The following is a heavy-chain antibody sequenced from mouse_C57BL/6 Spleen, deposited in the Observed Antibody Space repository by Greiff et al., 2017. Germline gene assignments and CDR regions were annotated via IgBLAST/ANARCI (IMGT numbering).Heavy chain of an antibody. J-gene: IGHJ2*01. CDR2: IYPGDGDT. CDR1: GYAFSSYW. V-gene: IGHV1-80*01. D-gene: IGHD1-1*01. Sequence: QVQLQQSGAELVKPGASVKISCKASGYAFSSYWMNWVKQRPGKGLEWIGQIYPGDGDTNYNGKFKGKATLTADKSSSTAYMQLSSLTSEDSAVYFCASAGYYYGSRHYFDYWGQGTTLTVSS. CDR3: ASAGYYYGSRHYFDY.